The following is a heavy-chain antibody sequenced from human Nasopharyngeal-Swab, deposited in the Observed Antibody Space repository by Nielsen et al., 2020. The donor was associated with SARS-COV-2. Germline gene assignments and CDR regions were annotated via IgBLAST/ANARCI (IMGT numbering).Heavy chain of an antibody. J-gene: IGHJ4*02. CDR1: GFTFSSYA. CDR2: ISGSGGST. Sequence: GESLKISCAASGFTFSSYAMSWVRQAPGKGLEWVSAISGSGGSTYYADSVKGRFTISRDNSKNTLYLQMNSLRAEDTAVYYRAGDLGGYFDYWGQGTLVTVSS. V-gene: IGHV3-23*01. D-gene: IGHD3-10*01. CDR3: AGDLGGYFDY.